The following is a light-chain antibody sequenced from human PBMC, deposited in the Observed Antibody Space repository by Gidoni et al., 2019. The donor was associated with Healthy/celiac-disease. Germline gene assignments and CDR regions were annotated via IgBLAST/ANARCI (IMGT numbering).Light chain of an antibody. CDR3: CSYAGSYTLPYV. CDR2: DVS. V-gene: IGLV2-11*01. J-gene: IGLJ1*01. Sequence: QSALTQPRSVSGSPGQPVTISCTGPSSDVGGYNYVSWYQQHPGKAPKLMIYDVSKRPSGVPDRFSGSKSGNTASLTISGLQAEDEADYYCCSYAGSYTLPYVFGTGTKVTVL. CDR1: SSDVGGYNY.